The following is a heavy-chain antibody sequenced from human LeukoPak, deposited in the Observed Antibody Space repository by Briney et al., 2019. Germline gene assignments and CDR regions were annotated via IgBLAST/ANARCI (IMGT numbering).Heavy chain of an antibody. Sequence: GGSLRLSCAASGFTVSSNYMSWVRQAPGKGLEWVSVLYSGGSTYYADSVKGRFTISRDNSKNTLYLQMNSLRAEDTAVYYCAKYPWKLRRGDAFDNWGQGTMVTVSS. D-gene: IGHD1-26*01. V-gene: IGHV3-66*01. CDR2: LYSGGST. J-gene: IGHJ3*02. CDR3: AKYPWKLRRGDAFDN. CDR1: GFTVSSNY.